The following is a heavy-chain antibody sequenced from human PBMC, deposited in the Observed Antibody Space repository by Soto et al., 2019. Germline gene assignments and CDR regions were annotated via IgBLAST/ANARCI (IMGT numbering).Heavy chain of an antibody. J-gene: IGHJ4*02. CDR1: GFILNNSA. V-gene: IGHV3-23*01. Sequence: PGGSLRLSCAASGFILNNSAMTWVRQAPGKGLEWVSVISDGGGTTSYADSVKGRFTISRDNSKNTLYLQMNSLRAEDTAVYYCARDGYCSGGSCYSVPVFDYWGQGTLVTVSS. CDR2: ISDGGGTT. CDR3: ARDGYCSGGSCYSVPVFDY. D-gene: IGHD2-15*01.